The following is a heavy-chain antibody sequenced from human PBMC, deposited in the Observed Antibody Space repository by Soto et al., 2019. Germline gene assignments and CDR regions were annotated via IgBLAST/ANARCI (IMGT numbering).Heavy chain of an antibody. V-gene: IGHV4-31*11. CDR3: ARHDSIHAMREWGDSYGVDV. D-gene: IGHD3-3*01. CDR1: GASISSGGHY. Sequence: PSETLSLTCAVSGASISSGGHYWNWIRHYPGKGLEWIGCIYDGETTFYNPSLKSRVTISGDTSQNQFSLKLRSVTAADTAVYFCARHDSIHAMREWGDSYGVDVWGQGTTVTVSS. J-gene: IGHJ6*01. CDR2: IYDGETT.